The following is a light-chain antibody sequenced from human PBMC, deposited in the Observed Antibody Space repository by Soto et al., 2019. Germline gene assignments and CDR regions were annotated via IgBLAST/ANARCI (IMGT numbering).Light chain of an antibody. CDR1: QGISSF. Sequence: DIQLTQSPSFLSASVGDRVTITCRASQGISSFLAWYQQKPVKAPKLLIYAASTLQIGVPSRFSGSGSGTEFTLTISSLQPEDFATYYCQQLNSYPVTFGPGTKVDLK. V-gene: IGKV1-9*01. CDR2: AAS. CDR3: QQLNSYPVT. J-gene: IGKJ3*01.